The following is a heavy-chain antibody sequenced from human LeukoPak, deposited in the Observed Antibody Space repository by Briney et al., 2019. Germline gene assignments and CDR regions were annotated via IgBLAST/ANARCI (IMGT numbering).Heavy chain of an antibody. J-gene: IGHJ4*02. CDR1: GLRFDDYA. V-gene: IGHV3-9*01. Sequence: GGSLRLSCAASGLRFDDYAMHWVRQAPGKGLEWVSGISWNSGSVDYADSVKGRFTISRDNAKNSLYLQMNSLRAEDTALYYCTKDYYYDNSAYYHFDSWGQGTLVTVSS. CDR2: ISWNSGSV. CDR3: TKDYYYDNSAYYHFDS. D-gene: IGHD3-22*01.